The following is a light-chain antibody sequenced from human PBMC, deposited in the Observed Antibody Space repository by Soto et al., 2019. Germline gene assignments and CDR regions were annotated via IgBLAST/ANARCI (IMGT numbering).Light chain of an antibody. CDR3: QQYNDNWT. CDR1: QSISSW. CDR2: KAS. Sequence: DIQMTQSPSTLSASVGDRVTITCRASQSISSWLAWYQQKPGKAPKLLIYKASTLQSGVPSRFSGSGSGTVSTLAISILQPDDSATYYCQQYNDNWTFGQGTKVEIK. V-gene: IGKV1-5*03. J-gene: IGKJ1*01.